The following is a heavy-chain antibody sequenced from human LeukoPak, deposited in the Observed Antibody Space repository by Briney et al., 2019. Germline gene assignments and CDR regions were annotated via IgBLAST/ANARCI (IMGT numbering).Heavy chain of an antibody. CDR2: IKQDGSEE. V-gene: IGHV3-7*01. CDR1: GFTFSRSW. Sequence: GGSLRLXCAASGFTFSRSWMSWVRQAPGKGLEWVADIKQDGSEEYYVDSVKGRFSISRDNAKNSLNLQMNSLRVEDTAVYFCVKDRGGYVKYKTFESWGPGTLVTVSS. D-gene: IGHD5-12*01. J-gene: IGHJ4*02. CDR3: VKDRGGYVKYKTFES.